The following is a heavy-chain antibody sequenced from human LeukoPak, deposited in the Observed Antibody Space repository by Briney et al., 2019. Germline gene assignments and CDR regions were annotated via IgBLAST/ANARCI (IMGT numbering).Heavy chain of an antibody. Sequence: ASVTVSFKASGYTFTVYYMHWVRQAPGQGLEWMGWINPNSGGTNYAQKFQGRVTMTRDTSISTAYMELSRLRSDDTAVFYCARGYYDSSDFEYFHHWGQGTLVTVSS. V-gene: IGHV1-2*02. CDR3: ARGYYDSSDFEYFHH. CDR2: INPNSGGT. J-gene: IGHJ1*01. CDR1: GYTFTVYY. D-gene: IGHD3-22*01.